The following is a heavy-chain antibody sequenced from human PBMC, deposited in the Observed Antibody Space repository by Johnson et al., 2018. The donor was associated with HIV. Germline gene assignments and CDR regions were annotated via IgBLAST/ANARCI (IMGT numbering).Heavy chain of an antibody. CDR2: ISYDGSNK. CDR3: ARDPRGQHPRGAFDI. D-gene: IGHD6-13*01. J-gene: IGHJ3*02. Sequence: QVQLVESGGGVVQPGTSLRLSCAASGFTFRDSVMHWVRQAPGEGLEWVAVISYDGSNKYYADSVKGRFTISRDNAKNSLYLQMNSLRAEDTAVYYCARDPRGQHPRGAFDIWGRGTMVTVSS. V-gene: IGHV3-30*03. CDR1: GFTFRDSV.